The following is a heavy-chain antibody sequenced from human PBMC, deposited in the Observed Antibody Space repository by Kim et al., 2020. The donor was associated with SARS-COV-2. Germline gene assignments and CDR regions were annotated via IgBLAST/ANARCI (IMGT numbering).Heavy chain of an antibody. CDR2: ISSSSSTI. CDR3: ARDQRYYGSGSYPFGANIRANSYYYYGMDV. CDR1: GFTFSSYS. J-gene: IGHJ6*02. V-gene: IGHV3-48*02. Sequence: GGSLRLSCAASGFTFSSYSMNWVRQAPGKGLEWVSYISSSSSTIYYADSVKGRFTISRDNAKNSLYLQMNSLRDEDTAVYYCARDQRYYGSGSYPFGANIRANSYYYYGMDVWGQGTTVTVSS. D-gene: IGHD3-10*01.